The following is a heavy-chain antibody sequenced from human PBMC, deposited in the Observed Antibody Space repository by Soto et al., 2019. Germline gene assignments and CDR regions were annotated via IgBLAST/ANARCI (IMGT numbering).Heavy chain of an antibody. CDR2: INQDGSEK. J-gene: IGHJ6*02. Sequence: GGSLRLSCAGSQFTFSNYWMNWVRQAPGKGLEWVANINQDGSEKYYVDSVKGRFTISRDIAKNSLFLQMNSLRADDKAVYYCARASPGMDVWGQGTTVTVYS. CDR3: ARASPGMDV. V-gene: IGHV3-7*01. CDR1: QFTFSNYW.